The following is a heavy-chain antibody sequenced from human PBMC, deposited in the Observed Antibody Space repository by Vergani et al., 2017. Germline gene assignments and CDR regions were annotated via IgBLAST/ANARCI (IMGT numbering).Heavy chain of an antibody. Sequence: EVQLLESGGGLVQPGGSLRLSCAASGFTFSSYAMSWVRQAPGKGLEWVSGIGGSSGSTYYADSVKGRFTISRDNSKNTLYLQMNSLRAEDTAVYYCAKVRGGNYHYYFDYRGQGTLVAVSS. CDR1: GFTFSSYA. D-gene: IGHD1-26*01. V-gene: IGHV3-23*01. CDR2: IGGSSGST. J-gene: IGHJ4*02. CDR3: AKVRGGNYHYYFDY.